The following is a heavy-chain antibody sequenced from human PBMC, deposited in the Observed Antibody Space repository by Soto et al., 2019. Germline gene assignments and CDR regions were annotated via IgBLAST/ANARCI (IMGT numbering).Heavy chain of an antibody. CDR1: GFTFSSYA. J-gene: IGHJ4*02. Sequence: EVQLLESGGGLVQPGGSLRLSCAASGFTFSSYAMSWVRQAPGKGLEWVSAISGSGGSTYYADSVKGRFTISRDNSKNMLYLQMNSLRAEDTAVYYCENAFDSRYSGYDVIDYWGQGTLVTVSS. D-gene: IGHD5-12*01. V-gene: IGHV3-23*01. CDR3: ENAFDSRYSGYDVIDY. CDR2: ISGSGGST.